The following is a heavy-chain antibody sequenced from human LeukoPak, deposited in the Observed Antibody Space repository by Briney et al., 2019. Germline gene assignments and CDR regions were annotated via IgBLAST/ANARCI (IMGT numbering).Heavy chain of an antibody. CDR3: AREHDRHYYFDY. V-gene: IGHV4-59*01. CDR2: IYYSGST. J-gene: IGHJ4*02. Sequence: SETLSLTCTVSGGSISSYYWSWIRQPPGKGLEWIGYIYYSGSTNYNPSLKSRVTISVDTSKNQFSLKLSSVTAADTAVYYCAREHDRHYYFDYWGQGTLVTVSS. D-gene: IGHD1-1*01. CDR1: GGSISSYY.